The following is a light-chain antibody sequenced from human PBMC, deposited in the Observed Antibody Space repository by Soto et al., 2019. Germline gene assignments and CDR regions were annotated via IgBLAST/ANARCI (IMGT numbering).Light chain of an antibody. V-gene: IGLV2-11*01. Sequence: QSALTQPRSVSGSPGQSVTISCTGTSSDVGNYNFVSWYQQHPGKAPKLMIYDVSERPSGVPDRFSASKSGNTASLTISGLQADDEADYYCCSYAGGYTYVFGTGTKVT. CDR1: SSDVGNYNF. CDR2: DVS. J-gene: IGLJ1*01. CDR3: CSYAGGYTYV.